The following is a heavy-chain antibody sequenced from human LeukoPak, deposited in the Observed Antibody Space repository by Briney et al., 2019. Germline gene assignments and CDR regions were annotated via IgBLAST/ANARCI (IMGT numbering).Heavy chain of an antibody. D-gene: IGHD5-24*01. CDR1: GFTFRDYW. V-gene: IGHV3-7*01. J-gene: IGHJ4*02. CDR3: AVGDRTFDY. Sequence: GGSLRLSCAASGFTFRDYWMSWVRQAPGKGLEWVANIKEDGSEKYYVDSVKGRFTISRDNAKTSLYLRMNSLRVEDTAVYYCAVGDRTFDYWGQGTLVTVSS. CDR2: IKEDGSEK.